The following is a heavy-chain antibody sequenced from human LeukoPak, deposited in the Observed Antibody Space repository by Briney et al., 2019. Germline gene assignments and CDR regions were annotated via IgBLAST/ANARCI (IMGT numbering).Heavy chain of an antibody. V-gene: IGHV3-33*01. CDR3: ARDYGGHSDLDY. Sequence: PGGSLRLSCAASGFTFSTYGMHWVRQAPGKGLEWVAVIWFDGSKKYYADSVKGRFTISRDNSMNTLFLQMNSLRVEDTAVYYCARDYGGHSDLDYWGQGTLVCVSS. CDR2: IWFDGSKK. CDR1: GFTFSTYG. J-gene: IGHJ4*02. D-gene: IGHD4-23*01.